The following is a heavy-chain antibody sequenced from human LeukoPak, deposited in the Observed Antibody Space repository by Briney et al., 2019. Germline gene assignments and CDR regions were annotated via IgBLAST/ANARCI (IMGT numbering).Heavy chain of an antibody. CDR3: ASLDYGDYSRDY. CDR2: IYTSGST. V-gene: IGHV4-61*02. Sequence: SQTLSLTCTVSGGSISSGSYYWRWIRQPGGKGLEWIWRIYTSGSTNYNPSLKSRVTISVDTSKNQFSLKLSSVTAADTAVYYCASLDYGDYSRDYWGQGTLVTVSS. CDR1: GGSISSGSYY. D-gene: IGHD4-17*01. J-gene: IGHJ4*02.